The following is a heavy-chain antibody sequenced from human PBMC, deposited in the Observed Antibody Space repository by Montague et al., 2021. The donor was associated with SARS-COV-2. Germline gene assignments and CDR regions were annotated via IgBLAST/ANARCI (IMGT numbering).Heavy chain of an antibody. CDR3: AGLPYDKSYGMDV. D-gene: IGHD3-9*01. CDR2: IYDSGSA. Sequence: SETLSLTCTVSVGSISNYYWTWIRQPPGKGLEWIGYIYDSGSANYNPSLKSRSTISVDTSNNQFSLRLSSVTAADTAVDYCAGLPYDKSYGMDVWGQGTTVTVSS. V-gene: IGHV4-59*01. CDR1: VGSISNYY. J-gene: IGHJ6*02.